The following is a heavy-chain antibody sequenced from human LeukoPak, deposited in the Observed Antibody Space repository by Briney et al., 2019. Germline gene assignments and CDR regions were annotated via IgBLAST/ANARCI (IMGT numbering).Heavy chain of an antibody. V-gene: IGHV4-31*03. CDR1: GGSISSGGYY. J-gene: IGHJ3*02. CDR2: IYYSGST. CDR3: ARDNRRITNAFDI. D-gene: IGHD3-10*01. Sequence: SQTLSLTCTVSGGSISSGGYYWSWIRQHPGKGLEWIGYIYYSGSTYYNPSLKSRVTISVDTSKNQFSLKLSSVTAADTAVYYRARDNRRITNAFDIWGQGTMVTVSS.